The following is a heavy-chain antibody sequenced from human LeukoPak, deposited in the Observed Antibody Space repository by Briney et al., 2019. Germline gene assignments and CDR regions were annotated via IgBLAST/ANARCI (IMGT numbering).Heavy chain of an antibody. CDR1: GGSISSNSDY. D-gene: IGHD6-13*01. Sequence: SETLSLTCTVSGGSISSNSDYWGWIRQPPGKGLEWIGSIYYSGSTYYNPSLKSRITISVDTSKNQFSLQLNSVTPEDTAVYYCTGEPEQQLVRAWFDPWGQGTLVTVSS. CDR2: IYYSGST. CDR3: TGEPEQQLVRAWFDP. J-gene: IGHJ5*02. V-gene: IGHV4-39*07.